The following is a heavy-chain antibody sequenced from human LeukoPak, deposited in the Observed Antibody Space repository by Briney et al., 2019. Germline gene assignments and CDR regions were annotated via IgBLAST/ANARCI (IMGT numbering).Heavy chain of an antibody. Sequence: GGSLRLSCAASGFTFSSYEMNWVRQAPGKGLEWVSYISSSGSTIYYADSVKGRFTISRDNAKNSLYLQMNGLRAEDTAVYYCASWGGWELPVGYYYMDVWGKGTTVTISS. V-gene: IGHV3-48*03. D-gene: IGHD1-26*01. CDR1: GFTFSSYE. CDR2: ISSSGSTI. CDR3: ASWGGWELPVGYYYMDV. J-gene: IGHJ6*03.